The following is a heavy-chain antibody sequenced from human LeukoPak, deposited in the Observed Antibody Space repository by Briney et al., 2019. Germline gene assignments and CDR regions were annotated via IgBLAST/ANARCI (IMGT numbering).Heavy chain of an antibody. CDR1: GGTFSSYA. Sequence: ASVKVSCKASGGTFSSYAISWVRQAPGQGLEWMGRIIPILGIANYAQKFQGRVTITADKSTSTAYMELSSLRSEDTAVYYCARHGSGRQFDYWGQGTLVTVSS. CDR3: ARHGSGRQFDY. V-gene: IGHV1-69*04. J-gene: IGHJ4*02. D-gene: IGHD3-10*01. CDR2: IIPILGIA.